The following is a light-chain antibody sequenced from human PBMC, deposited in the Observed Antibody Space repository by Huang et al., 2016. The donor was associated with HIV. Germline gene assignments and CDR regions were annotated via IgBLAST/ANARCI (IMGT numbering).Light chain of an antibody. CDR1: QSVLYSSNNKNY. J-gene: IGKJ2*01. CDR3: QQHYNTPPT. CDR2: WAS. Sequence: DIVMTQSPDSLAESLGERATINCKSSQSVLYSSNNKNYLAWYQQKPGQPPKLLISWASTRESGVPDRFSGSGSGTHFTLTISSLQAEDVAVYYCQQHYNTPPTFGQGTKLEIK. V-gene: IGKV4-1*01.